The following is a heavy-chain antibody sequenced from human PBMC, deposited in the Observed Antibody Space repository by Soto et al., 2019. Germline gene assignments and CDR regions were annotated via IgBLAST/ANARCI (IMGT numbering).Heavy chain of an antibody. D-gene: IGHD2-2*01. V-gene: IGHV3-30-3*01. CDR1: GFTFSSYA. CDR3: ARDESAGSSIRY. J-gene: IGHJ4*02. Sequence: GGSLRLSCAASGFTFSSYAMHWVRQAPGKGLEWVAVISYDGSNKYYADSVQGRFTISRDNAKNSLYLQMNSLRAEDTAVYFCARDESAGSSIRYWGQGIPVTVSS. CDR2: ISYDGSNK.